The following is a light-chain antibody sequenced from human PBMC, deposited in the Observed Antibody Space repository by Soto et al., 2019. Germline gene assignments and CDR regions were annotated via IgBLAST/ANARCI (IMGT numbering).Light chain of an antibody. CDR1: SSDVGRYNR. Sequence: QSVLTQPPSVSGSPGQSVTISCTGTSSDVGRYNRVSWYQQPPGTAPKLMIYEVTNRPSGVADRFSGSKSGNTASLTISGLQAEDEAEYFCSSYTSSSTYVFGTGTKLTVL. V-gene: IGLV2-18*02. CDR2: EVT. J-gene: IGLJ1*01. CDR3: SSYTSSSTYV.